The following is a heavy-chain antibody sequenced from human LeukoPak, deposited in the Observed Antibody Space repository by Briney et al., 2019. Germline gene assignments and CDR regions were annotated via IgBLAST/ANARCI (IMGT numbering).Heavy chain of an antibody. Sequence: PSETLSLTCTVSGGSISNYYWSWIRQPAGKGLEWIGRIYTSGSTNYNPSLKSRVTMSVDTSKNHFSLKLSSVSAADTAVYYCARDFRDDFLSGYPFDPWGQGTPVTVSS. CDR1: GGSISNYY. CDR2: IYTSGST. D-gene: IGHD3-3*01. CDR3: ARDFRDDFLSGYPFDP. J-gene: IGHJ5*02. V-gene: IGHV4-4*07.